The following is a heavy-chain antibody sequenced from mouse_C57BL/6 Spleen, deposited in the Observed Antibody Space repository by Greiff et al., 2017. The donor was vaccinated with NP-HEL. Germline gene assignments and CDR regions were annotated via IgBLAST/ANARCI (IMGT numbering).Heavy chain of an antibody. J-gene: IGHJ4*01. Sequence: EVQLQQSGPELVKPGASVKMSCKASGYTFTDYNMHWVKQSHGKSLEWIGYINPNNGGTSYNQKFQGKATLTVNQSSSPAYRELRSLTSEDSAVYYCARAYDYDEGMDYWGQGTSVTVSS. D-gene: IGHD2-4*01. CDR2: INPNNGGT. CDR3: ARAYDYDEGMDY. CDR1: GYTFTDYN. V-gene: IGHV1-22*01.